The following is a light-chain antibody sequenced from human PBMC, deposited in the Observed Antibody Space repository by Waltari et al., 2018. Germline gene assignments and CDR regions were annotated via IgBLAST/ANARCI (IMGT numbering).Light chain of an antibody. CDR3: AVWDDSLNGVL. V-gene: IGLV1-44*01. CDR1: RSNIGSNA. CDR2: TNN. Sequence: QSVLTQPPSAYGTPGQRVTISCSGSRSNIGSNAVTWYHQLPGTAPKLLIYTNNQRPSGVPDRFSGSKSGTSASLAISGLQSEDEADYFCAVWDDSLNGVLFGAGTKLTVL. J-gene: IGLJ2*01.